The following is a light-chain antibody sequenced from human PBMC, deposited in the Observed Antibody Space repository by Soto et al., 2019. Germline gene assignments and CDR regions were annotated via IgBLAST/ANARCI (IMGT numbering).Light chain of an antibody. CDR3: QQRSNRPRP. V-gene: IGKV3-11*01. CDR2: DAS. J-gene: IGKJ1*01. CDR1: QSVSSY. Sequence: EIVLTQAPATMSLAPGERATLSCRASQSVSSYLPWYQQKPGQAPRLLIYDASNRGTGFPARFSGSGSETAFPLTISILEPDDFAVYYFQQRSNRPRPFGPGTKAEIK.